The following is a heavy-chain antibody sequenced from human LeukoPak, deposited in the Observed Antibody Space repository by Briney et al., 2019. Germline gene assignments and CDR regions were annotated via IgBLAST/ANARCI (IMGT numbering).Heavy chain of an antibody. D-gene: IGHD2-2*01. J-gene: IGHJ5*02. CDR3: AKSRGGSTSWAPVVRFDP. V-gene: IGHV3-33*06. CDR1: GFTFSSYG. CDR2: IWYDGSNK. Sequence: GGSLRLSCAASGFTFSSYGMHWVRQAPGKGLEWVAVIWYDGSNKYYADSVKGRFTISRDNSKNTLYLQMNSLRAEDTAVYYCAKSRGGSTSWAPVVRFDPWGQGTLVTVSS.